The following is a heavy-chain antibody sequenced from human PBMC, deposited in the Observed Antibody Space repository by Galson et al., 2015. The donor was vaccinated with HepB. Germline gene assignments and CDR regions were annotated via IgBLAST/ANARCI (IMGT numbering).Heavy chain of an antibody. CDR2: ISSNGGST. CDR3: VKDRISPTDWDLWSGYYSYYGLDV. Sequence: SLRLSCAASGFTFSKYAMHWVRQAPGKGLEYVSGISSNGGSTYSADSVKGRFTISRDNSKNSLYLQMSSLRAEDTAVYYCVKDRISPTDWDLWSGYYSYYGLDVWGQGTTVTVSS. CDR1: GFTFSKYA. J-gene: IGHJ6*02. V-gene: IGHV3-64D*06. D-gene: IGHD3-3*01.